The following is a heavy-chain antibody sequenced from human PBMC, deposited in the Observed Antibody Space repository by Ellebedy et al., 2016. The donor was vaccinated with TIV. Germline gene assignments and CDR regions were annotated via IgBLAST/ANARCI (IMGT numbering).Heavy chain of an antibody. V-gene: IGHV3-23*01. CDR1: GFTFSTYA. J-gene: IGHJ6*02. CDR3: GKGRGGRYYGMDV. CDR2: ISGSGNLA. Sequence: PGGSLRLSCAASGFTFSTYAMSWVRQAPGKGLEWVSSISGSGNLAYYAESVKGRFTISRDNSKNMLFLQMNTLRVVDTAVYYCGKGRGGRYYGMDVWGQGTTVTVSS. D-gene: IGHD3-9*01.